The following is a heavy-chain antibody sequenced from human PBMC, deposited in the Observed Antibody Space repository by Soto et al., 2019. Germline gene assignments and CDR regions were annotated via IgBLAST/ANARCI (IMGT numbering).Heavy chain of an antibody. CDR1: GFTFGDYA. V-gene: IGHV3-49*03. D-gene: IGHD5-12*01. CDR2: IRSKAYGGTT. CDR3: TRDAPYSGYALSAFDI. Sequence: GGSLRLSCTASGFTFGDYAMSWFRQAPGKGLEWVGFIRSKAYGGTTEYAASVKGRFTISRDDSKSIAYLQMNSLKTEDTAVYYCTRDAPYSGYALSAFDIWGQGTMVTVSS. J-gene: IGHJ3*02.